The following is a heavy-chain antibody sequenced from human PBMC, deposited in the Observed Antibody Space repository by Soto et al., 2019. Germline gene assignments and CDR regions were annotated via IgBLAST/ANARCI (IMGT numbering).Heavy chain of an antibody. V-gene: IGHV6-1*01. CDR1: GDSVSNKSAA. CDR3: ASSVVVPSTMNYFDY. CDR2: TYYRSKWYN. Sequence: SQTLSLTCAISGDSVSNKSAAWNWIRQSPSRGLEWLGRTYYRSKWYNEYAVSVKSRIIISPDTSKNQFSLQWSSLKASDTAMYYCASSVVVPSTMNYFDYWGQGSLVTVSS. D-gene: IGHD2-15*01. J-gene: IGHJ4*02.